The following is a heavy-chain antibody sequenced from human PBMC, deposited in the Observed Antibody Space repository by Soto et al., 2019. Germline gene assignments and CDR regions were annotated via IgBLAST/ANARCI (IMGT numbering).Heavy chain of an antibody. Sequence: QITLKESGPPLVKPTQTLTLTCTFSGFSLSTSGVGVGWIRQPPGKALEWLALIYWDDDKRYHPSLKTRLNITEDTSKNQVVLTMTNMDPLDTTTYCCAHSRLTMVRGLITDSNFDYWGQGTLVTVSP. V-gene: IGHV2-5*02. CDR1: GFSLSTSGVG. J-gene: IGHJ4*02. CDR3: AHSRLTMVRGLITDSNFDY. CDR2: IYWDDDK. D-gene: IGHD3-10*01.